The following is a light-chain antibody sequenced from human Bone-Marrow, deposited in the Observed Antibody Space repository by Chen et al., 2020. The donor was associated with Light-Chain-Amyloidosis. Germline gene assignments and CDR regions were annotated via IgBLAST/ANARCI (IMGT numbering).Light chain of an antibody. V-gene: IGKV1-39*01. CDR1: QTISIY. CDR2: STS. Sequence: DIQMTQTPSSLSASVGDRVTITCRASQTISIYVNWYQQKPGIAPKLLIFSTSTLQSGVPSRFSGSGSWTDFTLTINSLQPEDFASYYCQQSYTTPFPFGPGT. CDR3: QQSYTTPFP. J-gene: IGKJ3*01.